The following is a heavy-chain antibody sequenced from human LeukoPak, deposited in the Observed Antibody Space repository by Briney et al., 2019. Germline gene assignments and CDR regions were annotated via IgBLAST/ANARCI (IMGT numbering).Heavy chain of an antibody. CDR1: GFTFSSYA. J-gene: IGHJ4*02. V-gene: IGHV3-23*01. D-gene: IGHD2-15*01. CDR3: AKLYCRGGSCQYYFDY. Sequence: GGSLRLSCAASGFTFSSYAMSWVRQAPGKGLEWVSAISGSGGSTYYADSVKGRFTISRDNSKNTLYLQMNSLRAEDTAVYYCAKLYCRGGSCQYYFDYWGQGTLVTVSS. CDR2: ISGSGGST.